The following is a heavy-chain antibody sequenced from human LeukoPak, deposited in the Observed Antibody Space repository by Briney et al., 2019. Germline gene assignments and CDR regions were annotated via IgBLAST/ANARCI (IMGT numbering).Heavy chain of an antibody. D-gene: IGHD6-6*01. CDR2: IYPYSGDT. CDR1: GFTFTGYY. J-gene: IGHJ3*02. Sequence: ASVKVSCKASGFTFTGYYIHWVRQAPGQGLEWMGWIYPYSGDTNYAQNFQGRVTMTRDTSISTAYMELSSLKSDDTAVYYCARDRNSGSSLDIWGQGTMLTVSS. CDR3: ARDRNSGSSLDI. V-gene: IGHV1-2*02.